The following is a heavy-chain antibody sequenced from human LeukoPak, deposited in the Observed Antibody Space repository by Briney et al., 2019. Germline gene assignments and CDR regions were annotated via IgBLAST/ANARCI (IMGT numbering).Heavy chain of an antibody. CDR1: GYTFTSYG. CDR3: AKLATSDTGETY. J-gene: IGHJ4*02. D-gene: IGHD3-16*01. CDR2: ISANDGNT. Sequence: ASVKVSCKASGYTFTSYGISWVRQAPGQGLEWMGWISANDGNTDYPQNFQGRVTMTRDTSTSTVYMELRSLRSEDTAIYYCAKLATSDTGETYWGQGTLVTVSS. V-gene: IGHV1-18*01.